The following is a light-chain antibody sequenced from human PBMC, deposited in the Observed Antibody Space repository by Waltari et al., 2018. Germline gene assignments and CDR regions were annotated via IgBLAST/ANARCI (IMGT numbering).Light chain of an antibody. CDR3: QQRSNWPRT. CDR2: DAS. CDR1: QSISNN. Sequence: EILLTQSPVTLSLSPGDRATLSCRASQSISNNLAWYQQKPGQAPRLLIYDASNRATGIPARFSGSGSGTDFTLTIGSLEPEDLAVYYCQQRSNWPRTFGQGTKVEIK. J-gene: IGKJ1*01. V-gene: IGKV3-11*01.